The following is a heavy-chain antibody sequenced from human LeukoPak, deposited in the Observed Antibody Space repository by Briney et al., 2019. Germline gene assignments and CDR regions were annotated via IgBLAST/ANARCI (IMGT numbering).Heavy chain of an antibody. D-gene: IGHD2-2*01. CDR2: IYYSGST. Sequence: PSETLSLTCTVSGGSLSSSSYYWGWIRQPPGKGLEWIGSIYYSGSTYYNPSLKSRVTISVDTSKNQFSLKLSSVTAADTAVYYCATPPHRYCSSTSCYAEDYWGQGTLVTVSS. J-gene: IGHJ4*02. V-gene: IGHV4-39*07. CDR3: ATPPHRYCSSTSCYAEDY. CDR1: GGSLSSSSYY.